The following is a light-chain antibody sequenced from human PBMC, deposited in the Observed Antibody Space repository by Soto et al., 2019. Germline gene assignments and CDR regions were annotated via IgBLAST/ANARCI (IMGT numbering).Light chain of an antibody. CDR3: QKYNSAPQWT. CDR1: QGISNY. Sequence: DIQMTQSPSSLSASVGDRVTITCRASQGISNYLAWYQQKPGKVPKLLIYAASTLQSGVPSRFSGSGSGTDFTLTISSLQPEDVATYYCQKYNSAPQWTFGQGTKVAIK. CDR2: AAS. J-gene: IGKJ1*01. V-gene: IGKV1-27*01.